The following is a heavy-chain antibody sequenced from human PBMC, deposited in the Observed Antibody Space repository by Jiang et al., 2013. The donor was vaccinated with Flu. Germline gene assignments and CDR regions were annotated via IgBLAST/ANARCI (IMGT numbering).Heavy chain of an antibody. CDR3: ARDSDYGMDV. V-gene: IGHV4-59*01. Sequence: GLVKPSETLSLTCTVSGASMHGYYWSWIRQPPGKGLEWIGYLFYTDSTTYNPSLNSRVTISADKSRGQFSLKLTSVSAADTAVYYCARDSDYGMDVWGQGTTVIVSS. CDR2: LFYTDST. J-gene: IGHJ6*02. CDR1: GASMHGYY.